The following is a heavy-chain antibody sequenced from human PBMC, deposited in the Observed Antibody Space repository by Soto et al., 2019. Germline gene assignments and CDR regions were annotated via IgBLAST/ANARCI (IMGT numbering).Heavy chain of an antibody. J-gene: IGHJ3*02. CDR2: INRDGSEK. D-gene: IGHD2-15*01. CDR1: GFTFSSYW. V-gene: IGHV3-7*01. CDR3: ARHGYCNGGNCYYLGAFDI. Sequence: GGSLRLSCAASGFTFSSYWMSWVRQAPGKGLEWVANINRDGSEKYSVDSVKGRFAISRDIAKNSLYLQMSSLRAEDTAVYYCARHGYCNGGNCYYLGAFDIWGQGTMVTVSS.